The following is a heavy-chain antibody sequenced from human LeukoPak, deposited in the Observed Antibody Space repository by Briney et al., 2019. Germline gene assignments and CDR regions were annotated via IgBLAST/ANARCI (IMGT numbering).Heavy chain of an antibody. CDR3: AREVRSAWASFDP. D-gene: IGHD1-26*01. Sequence: SETLSLTCSVSGYSISSGYYWGWMRQPPGRGLEWIGTIYHSGTTFYNPSLQSRVTVSLDTSKNQFSLKLSSVTAADTAVYYCAREVRSAWASFDPWGQGTLVTVSS. V-gene: IGHV4-38-2*02. J-gene: IGHJ5*02. CDR1: GYSISSGYY. CDR2: IYHSGTT.